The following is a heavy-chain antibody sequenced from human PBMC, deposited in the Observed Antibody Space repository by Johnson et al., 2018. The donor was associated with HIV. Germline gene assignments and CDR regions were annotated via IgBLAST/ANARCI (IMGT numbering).Heavy chain of an antibody. CDR1: GFTVSSNY. J-gene: IGHJ3*02. D-gene: IGHD6-13*01. CDR2: IYSGGST. CDR3: ARDKSKVTSAPDQEAFDI. V-gene: IGHV3-66*02. Sequence: EVQLVESGGHVVRPGGSLRLSCAASGFTVSSNYMSWVRQAPGKGLEWVSVIYSGGSTYYADSVKGRFTISRDNSKNTLYLQMNSLRAEDTAIYFCARDKSKVTSAPDQEAFDIWGQGTMVTVSS.